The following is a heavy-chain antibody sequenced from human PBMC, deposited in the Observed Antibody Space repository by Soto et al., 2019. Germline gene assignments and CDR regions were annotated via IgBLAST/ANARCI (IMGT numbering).Heavy chain of an antibody. D-gene: IGHD2-2*01. J-gene: IGHJ5*02. V-gene: IGHV4-30-4*01. Sequence: SETLSLTCTVSGDSISSGDYYWTWIRQPPGKGLEGLGFLYFSGSTNYNPALKSRVTISLDMSKNQFSLKLSSVTAADTAVYYCARARRICNSISCYEGNWFDPWGQGTLVTVSS. CDR2: LYFSGST. CDR1: GDSISSGDYY. CDR3: ARARRICNSISCYEGNWFDP.